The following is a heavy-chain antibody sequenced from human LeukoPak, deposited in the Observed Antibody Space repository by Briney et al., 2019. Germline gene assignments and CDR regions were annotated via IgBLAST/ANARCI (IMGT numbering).Heavy chain of an antibody. D-gene: IGHD6-13*01. CDR2: ISGSGGST. Sequence: GGSLRLSCAASGFTFSSYAMSWVRQAPGKGLEWVSAISGSGGSTYYADSVKGRFTISRDNSKNTLYLQTNSLRAEDTAVYYCAXXRSWLNELDYWGQGTLVTVSX. V-gene: IGHV3-23*01. CDR1: GFTFSSYA. J-gene: IGHJ4*02. CDR3: AXXRSWLNELDY.